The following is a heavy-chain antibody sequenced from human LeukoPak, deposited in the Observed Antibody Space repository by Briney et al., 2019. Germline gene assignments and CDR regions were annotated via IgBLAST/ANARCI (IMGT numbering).Heavy chain of an antibody. CDR1: GGSISSYY. V-gene: IGHV4-59*12. CDR2: IYYSGST. CDR3: ARRIYDFWSGYRINWFDP. J-gene: IGHJ5*02. Sequence: SETLSLTCTVSGGSISSYYWSWIRQPPGKGLEWIGYIYYSGSTNYNPSLKSRVTISVDTSKNQFSLKLSSVTAADTAVYYCARRIYDFWSGYRINWFDPWGQGTLVTVSS. D-gene: IGHD3-3*01.